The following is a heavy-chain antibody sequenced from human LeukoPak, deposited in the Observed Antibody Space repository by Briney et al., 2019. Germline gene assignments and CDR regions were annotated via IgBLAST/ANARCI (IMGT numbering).Heavy chain of an antibody. V-gene: IGHV4-61*02. D-gene: IGHD4-17*01. CDR3: ARATVTTALLDY. Sequence: SETLSLTCTVSGGSISSGSYYGSWIRQPAGKGLEWIGLIYTSGCTNYNPSLKSRVTISVDTSKNQFSLKLSSVTAADTAVYYCARATVTTALLDYWGQGTLVTVSS. J-gene: IGHJ4*02. CDR1: GGSISSGSYY. CDR2: IYTSGCT.